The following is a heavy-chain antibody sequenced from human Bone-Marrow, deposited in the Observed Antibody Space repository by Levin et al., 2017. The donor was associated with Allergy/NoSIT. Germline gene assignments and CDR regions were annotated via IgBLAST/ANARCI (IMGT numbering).Heavy chain of an antibody. Sequence: GGSLRLSCSASGFTFGSFWMNWVRQAPGKGLEWVATIKDDGSETFYGDSVKGRFSISRDNVENSVSLHMNSLRAEDTAVYYCARKYGYYYYYLDVWGKGTTVAVSS. CDR2: IKDDGSET. D-gene: IGHD3-16*01. J-gene: IGHJ6*03. CDR3: ARKYGYYYYYLDV. CDR1: GFTFGSFW. V-gene: IGHV3-7*03.